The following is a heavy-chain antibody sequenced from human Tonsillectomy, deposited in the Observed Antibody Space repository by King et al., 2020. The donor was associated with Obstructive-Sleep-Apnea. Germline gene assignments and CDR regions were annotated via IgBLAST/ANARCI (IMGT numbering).Heavy chain of an antibody. CDR3: ARDLYGDFDY. CDR2: IYIGGST. V-gene: IGHV3-53*04. CDR1: GFTVSSNY. Sequence: VQLVESGGGLVQPGGSLRLSCAASGFTVSSNYMSWVRQAPGKGLEWVSVIYIGGSTYYADSVKCRFTISRHNSKNTLYLQMNSLRAEDTAVYYCARDLYGDFDYWGQGTLVTVSS. D-gene: IGHD4-17*01. J-gene: IGHJ4*02.